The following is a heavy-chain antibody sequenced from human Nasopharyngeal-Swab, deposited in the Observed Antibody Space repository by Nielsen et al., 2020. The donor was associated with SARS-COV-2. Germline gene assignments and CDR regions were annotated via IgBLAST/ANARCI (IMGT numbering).Heavy chain of an antibody. Sequence: SETLSLTCAVSGGSFSGYYSSWIRQPPGKGLEWIGEINHSGSTTYNPSLKSRVTISVDTSKNQFSLKLSSVTAADTAVYYCAQTYCGGDCYSWGQGTLVTVSS. CDR1: GGSFSGYY. CDR2: INHSGST. J-gene: IGHJ4*02. CDR3: AQTYCGGDCYS. V-gene: IGHV4-34*01. D-gene: IGHD2-21*02.